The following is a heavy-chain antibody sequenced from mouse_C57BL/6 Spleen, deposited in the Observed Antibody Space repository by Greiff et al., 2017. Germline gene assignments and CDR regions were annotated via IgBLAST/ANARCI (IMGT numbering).Heavy chain of an antibody. CDR2: IDPENGDT. V-gene: IGHV14-4*01. CDR1: GFNIKDDY. CDR3: TTSYDNYDGNFDV. Sequence: VQLKESGAELVRPGASVKLSCTASGFNIKDDYMHWVKQRPEQGLEWIGWIDPENGDTEYASKFQGKATITADTSSNTAYLQLSSLTSEDTAVYYCTTSYDNYDGNFDVWGTGTTGTVSS. J-gene: IGHJ1*03. D-gene: IGHD2-4*01.